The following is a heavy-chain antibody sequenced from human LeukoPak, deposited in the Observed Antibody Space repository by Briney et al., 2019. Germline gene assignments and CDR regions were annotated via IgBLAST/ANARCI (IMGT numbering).Heavy chain of an antibody. Sequence: GGSLRLSCAASGFTFSSYGMHWVRQAPGKGLEWVAVIWYDGSNKYYADSVKGRFTIYRDNYKNTLYLQMNSLRAEDTAVYYCARGYYDSSGYAPPNYWGQGTLVTVSS. CDR1: GFTFSSYG. CDR3: ARGYYDSSGYAPPNY. J-gene: IGHJ4*02. V-gene: IGHV3-33*01. CDR2: IWYDGSNK. D-gene: IGHD3-22*01.